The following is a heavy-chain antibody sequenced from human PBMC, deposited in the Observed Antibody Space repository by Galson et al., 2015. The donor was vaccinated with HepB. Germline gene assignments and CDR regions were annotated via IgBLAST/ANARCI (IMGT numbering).Heavy chain of an antibody. CDR1: GYTFTSYA. D-gene: IGHD3-3*01. CDR2: INTNTGNP. V-gene: IGHV7-4-1*02. J-gene: IGHJ6*03. CDR3: ARESEAKAVSHYDFWSGYYTGGYYYYMDV. Sequence: SVKVSCKASGYTFTSYAMNWVRQAPGQGLEWMGWINTNTGNPTYAQGFTGRFVFSLDTSVSTAYLQISSLKAEDTAVYYCARESEAKAVSHYDFWSGYYTGGYYYYMDVWGKGTTVTVSS.